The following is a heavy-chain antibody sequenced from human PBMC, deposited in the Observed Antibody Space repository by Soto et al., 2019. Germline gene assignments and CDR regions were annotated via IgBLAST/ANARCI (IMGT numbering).Heavy chain of an antibody. Sequence: KPSETLSLTCTVSGGSISSYYWSWIRQPPGKGLEWIGYIYYSGSTNYNPSLKSRVTISVDTSKNQFSLKLSSVTAADTAVYYCAREAGFGKDYYYGMDVWGQGTTVTVSS. D-gene: IGHD3-10*01. CDR1: GGSISSYY. V-gene: IGHV4-59*01. J-gene: IGHJ6*02. CDR3: AREAGFGKDYYYGMDV. CDR2: IYYSGST.